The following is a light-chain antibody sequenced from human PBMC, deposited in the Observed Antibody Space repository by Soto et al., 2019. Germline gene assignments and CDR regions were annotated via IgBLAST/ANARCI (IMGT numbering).Light chain of an antibody. CDR3: QQCANWPPKWS. J-gene: IGKJ1*01. V-gene: IGKV3-11*01. CDR2: DAS. Sequence: EVVLTQSPATLSLSPGEKATLSCRASQRISTFLAWYQQKPGLAPRLLIYDASNRATGIPDRFSGSGSGTDFTLTFSSLEPEAFAVCYCQQCANWPPKWSFGQGTKVEIK. CDR1: QRISTF.